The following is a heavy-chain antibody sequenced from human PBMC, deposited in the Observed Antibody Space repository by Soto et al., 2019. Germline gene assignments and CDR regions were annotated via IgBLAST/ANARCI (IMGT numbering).Heavy chain of an antibody. D-gene: IGHD6-13*01. Sequence: EVQLLESGGGLVQPGGSLRLACEASGLTFNIYTMGWVRQAPGKGLEWVSAIVARGINTYYADSVKGRFTISRDNSKDTIYLQMNRLRAEDTAVYYCAKDLRGPEAGTWDFDLWGRGTLVAVSS. J-gene: IGHJ2*01. CDR3: AKDLRGPEAGTWDFDL. CDR1: GLTFNIYT. CDR2: IVARGINT. V-gene: IGHV3-23*01.